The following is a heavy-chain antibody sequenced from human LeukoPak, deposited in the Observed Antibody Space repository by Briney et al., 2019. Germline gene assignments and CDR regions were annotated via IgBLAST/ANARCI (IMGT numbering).Heavy chain of an antibody. CDR3: AKDRDYYDSSGYYYVTAEYFQH. CDR1: GFTFNRYS. D-gene: IGHD3-22*01. Sequence: GGSLRLSCAASGFTFNRYSMNWGRQAPGKGLEWVAYISSSGTGIYYADSVKGRFTISRDNSKNTLYLQMNSLRAEDTAVYYCAKDRDYYDSSGYYYVTAEYFQHWGQGTLVTVSS. V-gene: IGHV3-48*01. J-gene: IGHJ1*01. CDR2: ISSSGTGI.